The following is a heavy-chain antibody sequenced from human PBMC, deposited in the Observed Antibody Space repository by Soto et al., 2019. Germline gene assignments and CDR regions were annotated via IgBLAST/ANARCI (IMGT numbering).Heavy chain of an antibody. CDR1: WDSVSPNSAT. V-gene: IGHV6-1*01. J-gene: IGHJ5*01. CDR3: VGLIGNSWLDS. Sequence: PSQTLSLTCASSWDSVSPNSATCDWIRQSPSRGLEWLGRTYYRSKWYNDYAVSVKGRITINPDTSNNQFSLQLNSVTPDDTAVYYCVGLIGNSWLDSWGQGTLVTVSS. D-gene: IGHD2-8*01. CDR2: TYYRSKWYN.